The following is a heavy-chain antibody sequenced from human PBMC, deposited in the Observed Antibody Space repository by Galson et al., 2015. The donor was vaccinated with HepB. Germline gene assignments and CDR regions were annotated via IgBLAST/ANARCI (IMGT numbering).Heavy chain of an antibody. V-gene: IGHV1-2*02. Sequence: SVKVSCKASGYTFTGYYMHWVRQAPGQGLEWMGWINPNSGGTNYAQKFQGRVTMTRDTSISTAYMELSRLRSDDTAVYYCARVFSSGWYGGWFDPWGQGTLVTVSS. J-gene: IGHJ5*02. CDR3: ARVFSSGWYGGWFDP. CDR2: INPNSGGT. CDR1: GYTFTGYY. D-gene: IGHD6-19*01.